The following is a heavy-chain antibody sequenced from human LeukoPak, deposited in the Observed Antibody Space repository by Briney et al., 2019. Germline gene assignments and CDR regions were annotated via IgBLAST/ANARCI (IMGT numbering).Heavy chain of an antibody. CDR2: ISSSSSYI. CDR1: GFTFTSYS. CDR3: ASDHAAVACQGSDY. J-gene: IGHJ4*02. V-gene: IGHV3-21*04. Sequence: GGFLRLSCAASGFTFTSYSMNWFRRAPGKGLEWFSSISSSSSYIYYADSVKGRFTISRDNAKNSLYLQMNSLRAADTAVYYYASDHAAVACQGSDYWGQGTLVTVYS. D-gene: IGHD6-19*01.